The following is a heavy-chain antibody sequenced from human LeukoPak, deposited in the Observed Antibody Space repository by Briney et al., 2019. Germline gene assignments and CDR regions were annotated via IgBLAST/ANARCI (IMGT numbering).Heavy chain of an antibody. CDR1: GFTVSSNY. V-gene: IGHV3-53*01. CDR3: ARESSGYYFDY. Sequence: GGSLRLSCVASGFTVSSNYMSWVRQAPGKGPECVSVIYPGGTTYYADSVKGRFTISRDDSKNTLYLQMHSLRAEDTAVYYCARESSGYYFDYWGQGTLVTVSP. CDR2: IYPGGTT. D-gene: IGHD6-25*01. J-gene: IGHJ4*02.